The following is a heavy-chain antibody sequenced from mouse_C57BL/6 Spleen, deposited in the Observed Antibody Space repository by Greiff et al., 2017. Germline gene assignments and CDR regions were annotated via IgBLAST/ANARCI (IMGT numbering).Heavy chain of an antibody. D-gene: IGHD1-1*01. Sequence: QVHVKQSGAELVKPGASVKISCKASGYAFSSYWMNWVKQRPGKGLEWIGQIYPGDGDTNYNGKFKGKATLTADKSSSTAYMQLSSLTSEDSAVYFCAREGFITTVVADYFDYWGQGTTLTVSS. V-gene: IGHV1-80*01. J-gene: IGHJ2*01. CDR1: GYAFSSYW. CDR3: AREGFITTVVADYFDY. CDR2: IYPGDGDT.